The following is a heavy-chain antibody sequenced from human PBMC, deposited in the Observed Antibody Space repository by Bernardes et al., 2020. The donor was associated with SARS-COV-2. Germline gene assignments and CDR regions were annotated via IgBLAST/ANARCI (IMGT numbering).Heavy chain of an antibody. CDR3: ARDQSFLIGLYYDFWSGYELGMDV. CDR2: IKQDGSGK. D-gene: IGHD3-3*01. J-gene: IGHJ6*02. Sequence: GGAPRPSCGASGFTFSSYWMSWVRQAPGKGVEGGANIKQDGSGKYYVDSVKGRFTISRDNAKNSLYLQMNSLRAEDTAVYYCARDQSFLIGLYYDFWSGYELGMDVWGQGTTVTVSS. CDR1: GFTFSSYW. V-gene: IGHV3-7*01.